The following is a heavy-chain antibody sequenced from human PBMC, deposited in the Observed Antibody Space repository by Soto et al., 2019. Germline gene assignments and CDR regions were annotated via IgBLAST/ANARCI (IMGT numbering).Heavy chain of an antibody. CDR1: GFTFSNYA. J-gene: IGHJ3*02. V-gene: IGHV3-23*01. Sequence: VQLLESGGGLVQPGGSLRLSCEGSGFTFSNYAMSWVRQAPGEGPEWVSTIGGGDDIFYADSVKGRFTISRDDSKSMMYLQMDNLRVADTAIYFCAKDSVSYNRIYDAFDIWGQGTVVTVSS. D-gene: IGHD1-26*01. CDR3: AKDSVSYNRIYDAFDI. CDR2: IGGGDDI.